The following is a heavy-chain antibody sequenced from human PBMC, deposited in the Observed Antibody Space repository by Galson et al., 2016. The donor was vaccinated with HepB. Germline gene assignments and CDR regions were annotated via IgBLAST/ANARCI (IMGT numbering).Heavy chain of an antibody. CDR1: GYTFTDYW. D-gene: IGHD2-15*01. J-gene: IGHJ4*02. Sequence: QSGAEVKKPGESLKISCKASGYTFTDYWIGWVRQMPGKGLEWIGLIFPSDSETRYSPSIQGQVTISADKSVSTAYLQWSSLKVSDTAMYYCARPPLVGAADPFDFWDQGTLVTVSS. CDR2: IFPSDSET. CDR3: ARPPLVGAADPFDF. V-gene: IGHV5-51*01.